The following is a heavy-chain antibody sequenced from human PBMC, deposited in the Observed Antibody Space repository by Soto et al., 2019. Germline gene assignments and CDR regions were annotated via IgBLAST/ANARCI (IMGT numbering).Heavy chain of an antibody. CDR1: GFTFSNSW. J-gene: IGHJ4*02. D-gene: IGHD2-2*01. CDR2: INADGTST. Sequence: VGSLRLSCAASGFTFSNSWMHWVRQVSGKGLEWVSRINADGTSTSYADSVKGRFTISRDNAKNTLYLQVNSLRAEDTAVYYCVKVLARGVGVPRFYFDSWGQGALVTVSS. CDR3: VKVLARGVGVPRFYFDS. V-gene: IGHV3-74*01.